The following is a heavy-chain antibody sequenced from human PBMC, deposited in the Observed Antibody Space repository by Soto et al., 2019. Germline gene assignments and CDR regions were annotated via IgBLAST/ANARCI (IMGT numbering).Heavy chain of an antibody. CDR1: GFTVSSNY. CDR3: ARVQTPSSGGGKVFDY. D-gene: IGHD6-6*01. J-gene: IGHJ4*02. Sequence: EVQLVESGGGLIQPGGSLRLSCAASGFTVSSNYMSWVRQAPGKGLEWVSVIYSGGSTYYADSVKGRFTISRDNSKNTLYLQMNSLRAEDTAVYDCARVQTPSSGGGKVFDYCGQGTLVTVSS. V-gene: IGHV3-53*01. CDR2: IYSGGST.